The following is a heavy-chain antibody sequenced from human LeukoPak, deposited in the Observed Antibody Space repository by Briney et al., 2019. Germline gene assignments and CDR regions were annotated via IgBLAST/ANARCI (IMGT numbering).Heavy chain of an antibody. Sequence: ASVKVSCKASGYTFTGYYMHWVRQAPGQGLEWMGRINPNSGGTNYAQKFQGRVTMTRDTSISTAYMELSRLRSDDTAVYYCARDRFLGCSGWDEDYWGQGTLVTVSS. J-gene: IGHJ4*02. CDR2: INPNSGGT. V-gene: IGHV1-2*06. CDR3: ARDRFLGCSGWDEDY. CDR1: GYTFTGYY. D-gene: IGHD6-19*01.